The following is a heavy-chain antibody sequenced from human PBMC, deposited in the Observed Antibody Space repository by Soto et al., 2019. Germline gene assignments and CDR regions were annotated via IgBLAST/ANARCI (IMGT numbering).Heavy chain of an antibody. D-gene: IGHD2-21*02. CDR1: GDSITTYV. CDR3: ARRVTMASVTAGNDNWFDP. J-gene: IGHJ5*02. Sequence: SETLSLTCTVSGDSITTYVWNWLRQSPGKGLEWIGYVYYSGTPHYNPSLKSRVTMSLDTSKNQFSLMLSSVTAADTAVYYCARRVTMASVTAGNDNWFDPWGQGTPVT. V-gene: IGHV4-59*08. CDR2: VYYSGTP.